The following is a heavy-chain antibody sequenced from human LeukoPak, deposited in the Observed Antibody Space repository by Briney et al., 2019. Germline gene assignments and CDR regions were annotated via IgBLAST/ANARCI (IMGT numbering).Heavy chain of an antibody. CDR2: ISGSGGST. D-gene: IGHD4-17*01. J-gene: IGHJ6*03. Sequence: PGGSLRLSCAASGFTFSSYAMSWVRQAPGKGLEWVSAISGSGGSTYYADSVKGRFTISRDNSKNTLYLQMNSLRAEDTAVYYCAKDLRATVTPDYYMDVWGKGTTATVSS. V-gene: IGHV3-23*01. CDR1: GFTFSSYA. CDR3: AKDLRATVTPDYYMDV.